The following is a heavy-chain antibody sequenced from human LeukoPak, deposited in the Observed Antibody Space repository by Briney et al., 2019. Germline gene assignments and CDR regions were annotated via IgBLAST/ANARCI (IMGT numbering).Heavy chain of an antibody. CDR2: INSDGSST. CDR3: ARSPPVVYVDY. Sequence: QSGGSLRLSCAASGFTFSSYWMHWARQAPGKGLVWVSRINSDGSSTSYADSVKGRFTISRDNAKNTLYLQVNSLRAEDTAVYYCARSPPVVYVDYWGQGTLVTVSS. D-gene: IGHD2-8*02. J-gene: IGHJ4*02. CDR1: GFTFSSYW. V-gene: IGHV3-74*01.